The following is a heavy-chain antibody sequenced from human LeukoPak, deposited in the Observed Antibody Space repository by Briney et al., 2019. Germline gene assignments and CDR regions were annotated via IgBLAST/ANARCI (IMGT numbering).Heavy chain of an antibody. J-gene: IGHJ6*03. CDR2: ISSSGSTI. Sequence: PGGSLRLSCAASGFSISSYEMSWVRQAPGKGLEWVSYISSSGSTIYYADSVKGRFTISRDNAKNSLYLRMNSLRAEDTAVYYYARLELAPYYYYMDVWGKGTTVTVSS. V-gene: IGHV3-48*03. CDR3: ARLELAPYYYYMDV. CDR1: GFSISSYE. D-gene: IGHD1-7*01.